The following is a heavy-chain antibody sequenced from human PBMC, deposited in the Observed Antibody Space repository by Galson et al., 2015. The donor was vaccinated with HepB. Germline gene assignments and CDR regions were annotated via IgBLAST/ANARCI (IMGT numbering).Heavy chain of an antibody. Sequence: SLRLSCAASGFTFSSYSMNWVRQAPGKGLEWVPSISSSSSYIYYADSVKGRFTISRDNAKNSLYLQMNSLRAADTAVYYCARGTMAARPVGLNYWGQGTLVTVSS. J-gene: IGHJ4*02. CDR3: ARGTMAARPVGLNY. CDR2: ISSSSSYI. CDR1: GFTFSSYS. V-gene: IGHV3-21*04. D-gene: IGHD6-6*01.